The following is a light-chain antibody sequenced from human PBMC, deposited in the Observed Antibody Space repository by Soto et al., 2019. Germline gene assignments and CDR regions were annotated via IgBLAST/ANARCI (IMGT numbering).Light chain of an antibody. CDR2: LAS. CDR1: QSVSSNY. CDR3: QQYTSSRT. J-gene: IGKJ1*01. V-gene: IGKV3-20*01. Sequence: EIVLTQSPGTLSLSPGARATLSCRASQSVSSNYLAWYQQKPGQAPRLLIYLASSRAPGIPDRFSGSGSGTDFTLTISRLEPEDSAVYYCQQYTSSRTFGQGTKVDI.